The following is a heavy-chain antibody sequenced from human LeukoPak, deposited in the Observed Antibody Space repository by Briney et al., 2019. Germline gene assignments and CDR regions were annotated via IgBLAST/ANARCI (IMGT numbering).Heavy chain of an antibody. D-gene: IGHD1-26*01. CDR3: AKGDTTWELPHDY. Sequence: GGSLRLSCAASGFTFNSFEMIWVRQAPGKGLDWVSHITSSGSAMFYADSVKGRFTISRDNAKNALYLQMNSLRAEDTAVYYCAKGDTTWELPHDYWGQGTLVTVSS. J-gene: IGHJ4*02. CDR1: GFTFNSFE. V-gene: IGHV3-48*03. CDR2: ITSSGSAM.